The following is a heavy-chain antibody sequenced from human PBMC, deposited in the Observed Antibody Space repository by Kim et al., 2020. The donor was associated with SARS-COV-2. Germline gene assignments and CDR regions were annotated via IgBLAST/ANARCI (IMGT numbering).Heavy chain of an antibody. CDR2: INHSGSP. Sequence: SETLSLTCAVYGGSFSCYYWSWIRQPPGKGLEWIGEINHSGSPNYNPSLKSRVTISVDTSKNQFSLKLSSFTAADTAVYYCARTEGYDSSGYYYPPYFDYWGQGTLVTVSS. J-gene: IGHJ4*02. CDR1: GGSFSCYY. V-gene: IGHV4-34*01. CDR3: ARTEGYDSSGYYYPPYFDY. D-gene: IGHD3-22*01.